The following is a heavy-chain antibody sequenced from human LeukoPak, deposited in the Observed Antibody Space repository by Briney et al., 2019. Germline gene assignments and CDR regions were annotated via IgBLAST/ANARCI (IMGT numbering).Heavy chain of an antibody. V-gene: IGHV1-2*02. CDR2: INPNSGGT. Sequence: GASVKVSCKASGYTFTGYYMHWVRQAPGQGLEWMGWINPNSGGTNYAQKFQGRVTMTRDTSISTAYMELSRLRSDDAAVYYCARDLRGAAAGNYYYYMDVWGEGTTVTVSS. J-gene: IGHJ6*03. D-gene: IGHD6-13*01. CDR3: ARDLRGAAAGNYYYYMDV. CDR1: GYTFTGYY.